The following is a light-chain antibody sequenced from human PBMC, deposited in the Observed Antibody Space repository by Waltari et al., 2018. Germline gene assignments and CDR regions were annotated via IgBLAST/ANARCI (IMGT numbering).Light chain of an antibody. V-gene: IGKV3-15*01. J-gene: IGKJ5*01. CDR1: QSIADN. CDR2: GAF. Sequence: EVVLTQPQATLPASPAEGVPLSCRASQSIADNLAWYQQKPGHQAPRLLIYGAFTSASGIPARFTGSGSGTEFTLTISSLQSEDSAIYYCQQYNRWPPITFGQGTRLEIK. CDR3: QQYNRWPPIT.